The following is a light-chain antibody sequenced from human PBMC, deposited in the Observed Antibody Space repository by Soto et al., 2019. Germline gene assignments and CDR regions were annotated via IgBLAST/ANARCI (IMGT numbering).Light chain of an antibody. V-gene: IGKV3-20*01. CDR2: GIS. CDR3: HQYNTSPDT. J-gene: IGKJ2*01. Sequence: EIVLTQSPGTMSLSPGETATLSCRASQSVSSAYLAWYQQKPGQAPRLLIYGISSRATGIPDRFRGRGSGTDFTLTISRLEPEDFAVYYCHQYNTSPDTFGQGTNLEI. CDR1: QSVSSAY.